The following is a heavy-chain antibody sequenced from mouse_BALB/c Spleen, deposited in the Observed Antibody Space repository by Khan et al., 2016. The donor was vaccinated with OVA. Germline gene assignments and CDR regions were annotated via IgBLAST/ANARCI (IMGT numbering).Heavy chain of an antibody. CDR2: IWGGGGT. CDR1: GFSLSRYN. D-gene: IGHD2-14*01. V-gene: IGHV2-6-4*01. J-gene: IGHJ4*01. Sequence: QVQLKESGPGLVAPSQSLSITCTVSGFSLSRYNIHWVRQPPGKGLEWLGMIWGGGGTDYNSTLKSRLSISKDNSKSQVFLKMNSLQTVDTAMYYCARTYYRYDGYYAMDYWGPGTSVTVSS. CDR3: ARTYYRYDGYYAMDY.